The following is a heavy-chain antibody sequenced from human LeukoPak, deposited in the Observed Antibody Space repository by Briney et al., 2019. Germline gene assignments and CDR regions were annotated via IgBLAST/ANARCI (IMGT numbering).Heavy chain of an antibody. V-gene: IGHV3-23*01. Sequence: GGSLRLSCAASGFSFSLYEMNWVRQAPGKGLEWVSTISGSGGSTYYADSVKGRSTISRDNSKNTLYLQMNSLRAEDTALYYCAKTLRRSFDIWGQGTMVTVSS. J-gene: IGHJ3*02. CDR3: AKTLRRSFDI. CDR1: GFSFSLYE. CDR2: ISGSGGST.